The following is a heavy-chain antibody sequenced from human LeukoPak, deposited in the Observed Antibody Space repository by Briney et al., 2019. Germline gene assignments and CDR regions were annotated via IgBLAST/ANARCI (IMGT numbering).Heavy chain of an antibody. CDR2: SGGST. V-gene: IGHV3-66*01. CDR3: ARGMTAAGPDY. Sequence: SGGSTYYADSVKGRFTISRDNSKNTLYLQMNSLRAEDTAVYYCARGMTAAGPDYWGQGTLVTASS. D-gene: IGHD6-13*01. J-gene: IGHJ4*02.